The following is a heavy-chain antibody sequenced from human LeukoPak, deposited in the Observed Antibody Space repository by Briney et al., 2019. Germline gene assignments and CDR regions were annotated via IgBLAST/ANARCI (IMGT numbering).Heavy chain of an antibody. J-gene: IGHJ4*02. CDR2: INPSGGST. D-gene: IGHD3-3*01. Sequence: ASVKVSCKASVYTFTSYYMHWVRQAPGQGRDGMGIINPSGGSTSYAQKFQGRVTMTRDMSTSTVYMELSSLRSEDTAVYYCARGGPWSYLAYWGQGTLVTVSS. CDR1: VYTFTSYY. CDR3: ARGGPWSYLAY. V-gene: IGHV1-46*01.